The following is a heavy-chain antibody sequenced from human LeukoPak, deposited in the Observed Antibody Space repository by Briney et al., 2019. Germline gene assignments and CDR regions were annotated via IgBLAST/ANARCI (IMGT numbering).Heavy chain of an antibody. Sequence: ASVKVSCKASGYTFTSYGISWVRQAPGQGLEWMGWISAYNDNTNYAQKLQGRVIMTTDTSTSTAYMELWSLRSDDTAVYYCAREGAAAANYYDSSGYSPLGYWGQGTLVTVSS. J-gene: IGHJ4*02. CDR3: AREGAAAANYYDSSGYSPLGY. CDR2: ISAYNDNT. V-gene: IGHV1-18*01. D-gene: IGHD3-22*01. CDR1: GYTFTSYG.